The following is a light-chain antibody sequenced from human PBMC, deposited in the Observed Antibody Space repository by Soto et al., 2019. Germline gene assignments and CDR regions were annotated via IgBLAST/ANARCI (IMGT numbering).Light chain of an antibody. CDR2: GAS. J-gene: IGKJ5*01. Sequence: EIVLTQSPGTLSLSPGERATLSCRASQSVSSSYLAWYQQRPGQAPSLLIYGASNRATGIPDRFSGSGSGTDFTLTISRLEPEDFAVYYCQHYASSPITFGQGTRLEIK. CDR1: QSVSSSY. CDR3: QHYASSPIT. V-gene: IGKV3-20*01.